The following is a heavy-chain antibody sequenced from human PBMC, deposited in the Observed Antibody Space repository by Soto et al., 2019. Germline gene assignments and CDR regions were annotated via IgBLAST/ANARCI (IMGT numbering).Heavy chain of an antibody. J-gene: IGHJ4*02. CDR3: AIHDGLSGSLIGY. CDR1: GGSISSSSYY. Sequence: QLQLQESGPGLVKPSETLSLTCTVSGGSISSSSYYWGWMRQPPGKGLEWIGSTYYSGSTYYNPPLNSRVTMSADTSKNQCSLKLGSGTAADTAVYYCAIHDGLSGSLIGYWWQGTLVSVSS. D-gene: IGHD1-26*01. CDR2: TYYSGST. V-gene: IGHV4-39*01.